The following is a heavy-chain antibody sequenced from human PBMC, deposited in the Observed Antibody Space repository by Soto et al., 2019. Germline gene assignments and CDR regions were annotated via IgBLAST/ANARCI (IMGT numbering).Heavy chain of an antibody. CDR1: GFTFSSYG. D-gene: IGHD5-12*01. CDR3: ARNGYHAIDY. J-gene: IGHJ4*02. V-gene: IGHV3-33*01. Sequence: GGSLRLSCAVSGFTFSSYGMHWVRQAPGKGLEWVAVMWYDGSNKYYADSVKGRFTISRDNSKNTLYLQMNSLRAEDTAVYYCARNGYHAIDYWGQGTLVTVSS. CDR2: MWYDGSNK.